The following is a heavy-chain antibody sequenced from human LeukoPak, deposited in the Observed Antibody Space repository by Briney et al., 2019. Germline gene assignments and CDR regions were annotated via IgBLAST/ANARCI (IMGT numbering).Heavy chain of an antibody. D-gene: IGHD1-7*01. J-gene: IGHJ4*02. CDR1: GLPLSHSG. CDR3: FGITVTDVPY. Sequence: PGGSLRLSCAASGLPLSHSGMHWVRQAPGKGLEWVAFIRYDGSNKYYADSVKGRFAISRDNSKNALYLQMNSLRGEDTAVYYCFGITVTDVPYWGQGTLVTVSS. CDR2: IRYDGSNK. V-gene: IGHV3-30*02.